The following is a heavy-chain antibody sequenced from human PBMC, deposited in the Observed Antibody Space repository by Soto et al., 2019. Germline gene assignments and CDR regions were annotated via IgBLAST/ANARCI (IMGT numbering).Heavy chain of an antibody. J-gene: IGHJ6*02. Sequence: QVQLVESGGGVVQPGRSLRLSCAASGFTFSSYGMHWVRQAPGKELEWVAVISYDGSNKYYADSVKGRFTISRDNSKNTLYRQMNSLRAEDTAVYYCATMKRITIFGVVLVGGYGMDVWGQGTTVTVSS. V-gene: IGHV3-30*03. D-gene: IGHD3-3*01. CDR3: ATMKRITIFGVVLVGGYGMDV. CDR1: GFTFSSYG. CDR2: ISYDGSNK.